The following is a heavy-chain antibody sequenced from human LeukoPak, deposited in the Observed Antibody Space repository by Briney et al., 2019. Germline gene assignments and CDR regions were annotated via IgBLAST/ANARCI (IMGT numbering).Heavy chain of an antibody. Sequence: GGSLRLSCAASGFSFSSYSMNWVRQAPGKGLEWVSSISSSSSYIYYADSVKGRFTISRDSSENTLYLQMNSLRAEDTAVYYCAKVRRDGYSSFDHWGQGTLVTVSS. CDR2: ISSSSSYI. J-gene: IGHJ4*02. V-gene: IGHV3-21*04. D-gene: IGHD5-24*01. CDR3: AKVRRDGYSSFDH. CDR1: GFSFSSYS.